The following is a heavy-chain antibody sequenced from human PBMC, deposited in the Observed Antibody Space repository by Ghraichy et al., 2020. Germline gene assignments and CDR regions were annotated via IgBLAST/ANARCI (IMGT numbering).Heavy chain of an antibody. CDR1: GYTFTGYY. CDR3: ARAGDAYGDYYTLDY. CDR2: INPNSGGT. D-gene: IGHD4-17*01. J-gene: IGHJ4*02. Sequence: ASVKVSCKASGYTFTGYYIHWVRQAPGQGLEWMGWINPNSGGTNYAQKFQGRVTMTRDTSISTAYMDLSRLRSDDTAVYYCARAGDAYGDYYTLDYWGQGTLVTVSS. V-gene: IGHV1-2*02.